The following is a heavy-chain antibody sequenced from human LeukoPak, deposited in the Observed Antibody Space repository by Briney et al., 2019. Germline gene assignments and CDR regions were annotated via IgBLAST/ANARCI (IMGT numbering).Heavy chain of an antibody. V-gene: IGHV1-3*01. Sequence: GASVKVSCKASQYTFTDYAVHWVRQAPGQRLEWMGWIDAGNGRTKYSQSFQGRVTIIRDTSASTIYMELSSLGSEDTAMYYCARVALRDCGGDCYSLGYWGQGTLVTVSS. CDR1: QYTFTDYA. CDR3: ARVALRDCGGDCYSLGY. D-gene: IGHD2-21*02. CDR2: IDAGNGRT. J-gene: IGHJ4*02.